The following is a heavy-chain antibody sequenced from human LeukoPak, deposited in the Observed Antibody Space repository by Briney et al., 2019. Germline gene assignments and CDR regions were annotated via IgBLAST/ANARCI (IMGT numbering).Heavy chain of an antibody. CDR1: GFTFSNAW. J-gene: IGHJ4*02. Sequence: GGSLRLSCAASGFTFSNAWMSWVRQAPGKGLEWVGRIKSKTDGGTTDYAEPVQGRFTISRDDSKNTLYLQMNSLKTEDTAVYYCTTYHKLLWFGELLSQFDYWGQGTLVTVSS. CDR2: IKSKTDGGTT. CDR3: TTYHKLLWFGELLSQFDY. D-gene: IGHD3-10*01. V-gene: IGHV3-15*01.